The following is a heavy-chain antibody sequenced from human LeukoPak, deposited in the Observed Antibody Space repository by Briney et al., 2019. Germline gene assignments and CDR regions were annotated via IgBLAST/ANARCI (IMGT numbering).Heavy chain of an antibody. CDR1: GGSISPYY. CDR3: ARRDGEYTYGYYFDS. D-gene: IGHD5-18*01. J-gene: IGHJ4*02. Sequence: PSETLSLTCTVSGGSISPYYWGWIRQPPGKGLEFLGFMHYSGSANYHPSLKSRVTISLDTSKNQFSLNLSSVTAADTAMYYCARRDGEYTYGYYFDSWGQGTLVTASS. CDR2: MHYSGSA. V-gene: IGHV4-59*01.